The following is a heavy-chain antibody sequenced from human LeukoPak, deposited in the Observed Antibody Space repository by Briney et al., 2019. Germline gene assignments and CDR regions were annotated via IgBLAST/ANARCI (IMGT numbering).Heavy chain of an antibody. CDR1: GFTFSSYA. V-gene: IGHV3-23*01. CDR3: ARNISSGWYVDY. D-gene: IGHD6-19*01. CDR2: ISGSGDST. Sequence: GGSLRLSCAVSGFTFSSYAMSWVRQAPGHGLEWASGISGSGDSTSYADSVKGRFSVSRDNSKNTLYLQMNSLRAEDTALYYCARNISSGWYVDYWGPGTLVTVSS. J-gene: IGHJ4*02.